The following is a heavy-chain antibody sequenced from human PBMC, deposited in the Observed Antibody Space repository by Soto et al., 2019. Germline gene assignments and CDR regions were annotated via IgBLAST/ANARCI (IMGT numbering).Heavy chain of an antibody. CDR1: RGSITSSSHY. J-gene: IGHJ4*02. V-gene: IGHV4-39*02. D-gene: IGHD2-15*01. Sequence: QLQLRESGPGLARPSEPLSLTCTVSRGSITSSSHYWGWIRQPPGKGLEWIGTIFSTGGTFYNPSLKNRVTMSVDASKNHFSLRLSSVTAADSAVYYCTFPFCRGGSCYFHYWGQGTLVAVSS. CDR3: TFPFCRGGSCYFHY. CDR2: IFSTGGT.